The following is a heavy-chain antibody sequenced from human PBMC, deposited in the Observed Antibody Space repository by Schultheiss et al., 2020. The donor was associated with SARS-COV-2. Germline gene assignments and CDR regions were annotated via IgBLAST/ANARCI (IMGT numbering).Heavy chain of an antibody. J-gene: IGHJ4*02. CDR3: ARDLRAHYRDSSGYLDY. V-gene: IGHV1-2*02. CDR1: GCTFSSYA. CDR2: INPNSGGT. D-gene: IGHD3-22*01. Sequence: ASVKVSCKASGCTFSSYAISWVRQVPGQGLEWMGWINPNSGGTNYAQKFQGRVTITRDTSASTGYMELSSLRSEDTAVYYCARDLRAHYRDSSGYLDYWGQGTLVTVSS.